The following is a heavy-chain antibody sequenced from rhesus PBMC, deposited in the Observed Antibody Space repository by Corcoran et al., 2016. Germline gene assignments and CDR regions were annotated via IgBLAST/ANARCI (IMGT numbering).Heavy chain of an antibody. CDR2: VDPEDGEA. CDR3: ATHLYSNYFDY. J-gene: IGHJ4*01. D-gene: IGHD4-23*01. Sequence: EVQLVQAGAEVKKPGASVKISCKASGYTFTDYYLHWVRQAPGKGLEWMGRVDPEDGEAIHAQKFQDRVTITADTATDPAYMELSSLRSEGTAVYYCATHLYSNYFDYWGQGVLVTVSS. CDR1: GYTFTDYY. V-gene: IGHV1-111*02.